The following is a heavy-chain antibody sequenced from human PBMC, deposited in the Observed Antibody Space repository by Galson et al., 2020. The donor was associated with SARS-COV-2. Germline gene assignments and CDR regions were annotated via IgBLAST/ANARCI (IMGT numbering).Heavy chain of an antibody. D-gene: IGHD1-26*01. Sequence: GESLKISCAASGFSFNNAWMSWVRQAPGKGLEWVGRIKTKTDGGTTDYAAPVKGRFTIPRDDSKNTLYLQMNSLKTEDTAVYYCTTFEEWELLYYFDYWGQGTLVTVSS. V-gene: IGHV3-15*01. CDR3: TTFEEWELLYYFDY. CDR1: GFSFNNAW. J-gene: IGHJ4*02. CDR2: IKTKTDGGTT.